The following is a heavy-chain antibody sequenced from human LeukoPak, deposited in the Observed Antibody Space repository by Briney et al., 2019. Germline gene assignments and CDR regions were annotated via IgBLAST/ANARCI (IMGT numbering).Heavy chain of an antibody. J-gene: IGHJ4*02. CDR2: IYNGVPT. D-gene: IGHD1-1*01. Sequence: SETLSLTCTTSGVSINRFYWSWVRQPPGKGLKWIGNIYNGVPTYFNPSLKSRVTISVDTSKNQFSLNLTSVTAADTAMYYCVQTTGWPGFDYWGQEILVTVSS. V-gene: IGHV4-4*09. CDR3: VQTTGWPGFDY. CDR1: GVSINRFY.